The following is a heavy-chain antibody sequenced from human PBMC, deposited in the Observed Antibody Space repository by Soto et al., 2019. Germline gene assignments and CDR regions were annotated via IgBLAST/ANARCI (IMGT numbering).Heavy chain of an antibody. Sequence: PGGSLRLSCAASGFTVGNSNMNWVRQAPGKGLEWVSLIQSSGSTYYADSVRGRFTLSRDNSKNTLYLQMNSLRAEDTAVYFCAREGYCSSTSCYYYGMDVWGQGTTVTVSS. CDR3: AREGYCSSTSCYYYGMDV. J-gene: IGHJ6*02. D-gene: IGHD2-2*01. CDR2: IQSSGST. V-gene: IGHV3-53*01. CDR1: GFTVGNSN.